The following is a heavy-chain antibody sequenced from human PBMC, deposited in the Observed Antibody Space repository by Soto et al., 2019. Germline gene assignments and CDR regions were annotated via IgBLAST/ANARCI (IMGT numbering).Heavy chain of an antibody. CDR1: GDSISTYY. CDR2: IYYSGST. CDR3: ASLNDYGDYFDY. D-gene: IGHD4-17*01. J-gene: IGHJ4*02. V-gene: IGHV4-59*01. Sequence: SETLYLTCTVSGDSISTYYWSWIRQPPGKGLEWIGYIYYSGSTNYNPSLKSRVTISVDTSKNQFSLKLSSVAAADTAVYYCASLNDYGDYFDYWGQGTLVTVSS.